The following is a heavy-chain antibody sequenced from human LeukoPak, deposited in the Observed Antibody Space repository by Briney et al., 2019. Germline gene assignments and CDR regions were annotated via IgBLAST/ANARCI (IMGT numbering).Heavy chain of an antibody. D-gene: IGHD3-22*01. CDR3: TRGDVRYSSGYYCELGP. CDR1: GGSIIPGRYS. J-gene: IGHJ5*02. Sequence: TLSLTCTDSGGSIIPGRYSWSWILQPAGKGLEGIGRGYPSGSNNYNPSLRSRVTISVDPSKHPFSLKLSSVTAADTAVYYCTRGDVRYSSGYYCELGPWGQGTRHTVSS. V-gene: IGHV4-61*02. CDR2: GYPSGSN.